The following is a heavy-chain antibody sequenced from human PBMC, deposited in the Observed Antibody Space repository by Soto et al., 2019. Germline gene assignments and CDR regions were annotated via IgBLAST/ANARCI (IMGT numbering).Heavy chain of an antibody. CDR2: IIPILGIA. Sequence: QVQLVQSGAEVKKPGSSVKVSCKASGGTFSSYTISWVRQAPGQGLEWMGRIIPILGIANYAQKFQGRVTLTADKSTSTAYMELSSLRSEDTAVYYCGRMGYCSGGSCYTIDYWGQGTLVTVSS. J-gene: IGHJ4*02. CDR1: GGTFSSYT. CDR3: GRMGYCSGGSCYTIDY. V-gene: IGHV1-69*02. D-gene: IGHD2-15*01.